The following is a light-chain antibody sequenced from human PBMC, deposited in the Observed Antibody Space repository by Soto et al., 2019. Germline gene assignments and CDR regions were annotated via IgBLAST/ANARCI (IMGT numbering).Light chain of an antibody. Sequence: QSVLTQPASVSGSPGQSIPISCTGTSSDVGGYNYVSWYQHHPGKAPKLIIYDVDNRPSGVSNRFSGSKSGNMASLTISGLQAEDEADYYCSSYTSSSTRVFGTGTKVTVL. J-gene: IGLJ1*01. CDR1: SSDVGGYNY. CDR3: SSYTSSSTRV. CDR2: DVD. V-gene: IGLV2-14*03.